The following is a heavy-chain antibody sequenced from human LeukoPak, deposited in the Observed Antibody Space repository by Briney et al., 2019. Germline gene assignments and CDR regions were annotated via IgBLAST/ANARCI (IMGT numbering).Heavy chain of an antibody. J-gene: IGHJ4*02. CDR1: GFTVSSYW. CDR2: IKQDGSEK. Sequence: PGGSLRLSCAASGFTVSSYWMSWVRQAPGKGLEWVANIKQDGSEKYYVDSVKGRFTISRDNAKNSLYLQMNSLRAEDTAVYYCAKLTSGWVVAAFDFWGQGTLVSVSS. V-gene: IGHV3-7*03. D-gene: IGHD5-12*01. CDR3: AKLTSGWVVAAFDF.